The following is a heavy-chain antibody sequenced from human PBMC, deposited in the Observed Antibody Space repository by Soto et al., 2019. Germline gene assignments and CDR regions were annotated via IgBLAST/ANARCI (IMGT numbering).Heavy chain of an antibody. CDR2: INPSGGST. CDR1: GYTFTSYY. D-gene: IGHD3-3*01. Sequence: ASVNVSCKASGYTFTSYYMHWVRQAPGQGLEWMGIINPSGGSTSYAQKFQGRVTMTRDTSTSTVYMELSSLRSEDTAVYYCARDIGTIFGVVPGGWFDPWGQGTLVTVSS. J-gene: IGHJ5*02. V-gene: IGHV1-46*01. CDR3: ARDIGTIFGVVPGGWFDP.